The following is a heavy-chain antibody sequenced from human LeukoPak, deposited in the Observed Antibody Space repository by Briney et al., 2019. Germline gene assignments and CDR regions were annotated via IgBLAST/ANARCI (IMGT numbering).Heavy chain of an antibody. CDR2: ISGSGGST. V-gene: IGHV3-23*01. Sequence: GGSLRLSCAASGFTFSSYAMSWVRQAPGKGLEWVSAISGSGGSTYYADSVKGRFTISRDNSKNTLYLQMNSLRAEDTAVYYCAKDGTVTTSEWYFDLWGRGTLVTVSS. CDR1: GFTFSSYA. D-gene: IGHD4-17*01. CDR3: AKDGTVTTSEWYFDL. J-gene: IGHJ2*01.